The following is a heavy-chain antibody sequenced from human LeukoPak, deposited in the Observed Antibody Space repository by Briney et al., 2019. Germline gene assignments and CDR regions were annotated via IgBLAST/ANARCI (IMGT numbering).Heavy chain of an antibody. CDR3: AKKGISVAGNPHYFDS. CDR2: ISAGRRLT. CDR1: GFTFSSYA. D-gene: IGHD6-19*01. V-gene: IGHV3-23*01. J-gene: IGHJ4*02. Sequence: PGGSLRLSCAASGFTFSSYAINWVRQAPGKGLEWVSVISAGRRLTSSPHSVNLPFTISTDNSKNTLYLQMNTLRAEDTAVYYCAKKGISVAGNPHYFDSWGQGTLVTVSS.